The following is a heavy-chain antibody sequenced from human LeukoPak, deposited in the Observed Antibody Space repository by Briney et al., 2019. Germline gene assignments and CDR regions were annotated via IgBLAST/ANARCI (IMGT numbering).Heavy chain of an antibody. J-gene: IGHJ6*02. CDR1: GFTFSSYG. D-gene: IGHD3-3*01. CDR3: ARDRLRFLEWSGYGMDV. V-gene: IGHV3-33*01. Sequence: GGSLRLSCAASGFTFSSYGMHWVRQAPGKGLEWVVVIWYDGSNKYYADSVKGRFTISRDNSKNTLYLQMNSLRAEDTAVYYCARDRLRFLEWSGYGMDVWGQGTTVTVSS. CDR2: IWYDGSNK.